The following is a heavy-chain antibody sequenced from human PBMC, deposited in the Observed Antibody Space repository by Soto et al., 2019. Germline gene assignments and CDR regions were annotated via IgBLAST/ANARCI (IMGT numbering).Heavy chain of an antibody. V-gene: IGHV3-23*01. CDR3: AKGHTAMVPGEIYYYYYGMDV. J-gene: IGHJ6*02. D-gene: IGHD5-18*01. CDR2: ISGSGGST. Sequence: GGSLRLSCAASGFTFSSYAMSWVRQAPGKGLEWVSAISGSGGSTYYEDSVKGRFTIPRDNSKNTLYLQMNSLRAEDTAVYYCAKGHTAMVPGEIYYYYYGMDVWGQGTTVTVSS. CDR1: GFTFSSYA.